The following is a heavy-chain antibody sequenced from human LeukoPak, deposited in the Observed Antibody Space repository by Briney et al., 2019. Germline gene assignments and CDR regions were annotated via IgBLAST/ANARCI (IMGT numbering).Heavy chain of an antibody. D-gene: IGHD2-21*02. V-gene: IGHV1-18*01. CDR3: ATAVSRGWGFNTNAEYFQH. J-gene: IGHJ1*01. CDR2: ISAYNGNT. CDR1: GYTFTSYG. Sequence: KPGASVKVSCKASGYTFTSYGISWVRQAPGQGLEWMGWISAYNGNTNYAQKFQGRVTITADESTSTAYMELSSLRSEDTAVYYCATAVSRGWGFNTNAEYFQHWGQGTLVTVSS.